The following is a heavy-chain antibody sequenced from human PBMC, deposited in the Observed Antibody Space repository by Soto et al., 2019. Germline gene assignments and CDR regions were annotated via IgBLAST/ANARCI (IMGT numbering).Heavy chain of an antibody. CDR1: GYTFTSYD. CDR3: ASSIAVAGGGWFDP. CDR2: MNPNSGNT. Sequence: QVQLVQSGAEVKKPGASVKVSCKASGYTFTSYDINWVRQATGQGLEWMGWMNPNSGNTGYAQKFQGRVTMTRNTSISTAYMELSSLRSEGTAVYYCASSIAVAGGGWFDPWGQGTLVTVSS. V-gene: IGHV1-8*01. D-gene: IGHD6-19*01. J-gene: IGHJ5*02.